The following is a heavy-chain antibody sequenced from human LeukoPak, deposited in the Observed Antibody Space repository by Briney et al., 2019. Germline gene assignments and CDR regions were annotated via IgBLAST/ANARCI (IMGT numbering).Heavy chain of an antibody. CDR3: ARGCSSTSCYGTARGASGIDY. V-gene: IGHV3-21*01. CDR2: VSSSSSYI. Sequence: GGSLRLSCAASGFTFSSYSMNWVRQAPGKGLEWVSSVSSSSSYIYYADSVKGRFAISRDNAKNSLYLQMSSLRAEDTAVYYCARGCSSTSCYGTARGASGIDYWGQGTLVTVSS. D-gene: IGHD2-2*01. J-gene: IGHJ4*02. CDR1: GFTFSSYS.